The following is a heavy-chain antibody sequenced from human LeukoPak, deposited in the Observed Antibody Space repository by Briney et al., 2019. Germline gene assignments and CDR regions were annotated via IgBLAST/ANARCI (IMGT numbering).Heavy chain of an antibody. V-gene: IGHV1-69*05. CDR2: IIPIFGTA. CDR1: GGTFSSYA. J-gene: IGHJ4*02. D-gene: IGHD3-10*01. Sequence: RSSVKVSCKASGGTFSSYAISWVRQAPGQGLEWMGRIIPIFGTANYAQKFQGRVTITTDESTSTAYMELSSLRSEDTAVYYCAKYKVRGSYLVYWGQGTLVTVSS. CDR3: AKYKVRGSYLVY.